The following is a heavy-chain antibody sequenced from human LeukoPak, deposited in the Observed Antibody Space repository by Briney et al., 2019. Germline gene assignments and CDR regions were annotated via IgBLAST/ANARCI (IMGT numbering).Heavy chain of an antibody. CDR1: GGTFSSYA. Sequence: GASVKVSCKASGGTFSSYAISWVRQAPGQGLEWMGRIIPILGIANYAQKFQGRVTITADKSTSTAYMELSSLRSEDTAVYYCARDWLGDYYDSSGYYTAFDYWGQGTLVTVSS. CDR3: ARDWLGDYYDSSGYYTAFDY. D-gene: IGHD3-22*01. CDR2: IIPILGIA. J-gene: IGHJ4*02. V-gene: IGHV1-69*04.